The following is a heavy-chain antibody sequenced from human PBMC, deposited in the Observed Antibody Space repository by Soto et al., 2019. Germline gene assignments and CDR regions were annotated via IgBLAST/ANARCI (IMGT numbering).Heavy chain of an antibody. D-gene: IGHD6-6*01. V-gene: IGHV4-61*01. CDR2: IYYSGST. J-gene: IGHJ4*02. Sequence: SETLSSSCSVSGASVSSCSHYWSWIRQSPGKGLEWIGFIYYSGSTNYNPSLKSRVTISVDTSKNQFSLKVSSVTAADTAVYFVARDTLGYIISHFSDHWGQGTLVTDSS. CDR1: GASVSSCSHY. CDR3: ARDTLGYIISHFSDH.